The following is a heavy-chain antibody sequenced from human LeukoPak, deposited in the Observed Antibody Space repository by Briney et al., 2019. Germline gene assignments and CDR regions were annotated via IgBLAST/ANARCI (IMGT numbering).Heavy chain of an antibody. CDR1: GYSFTSYW. J-gene: IGHJ5*02. V-gene: IGHV5-51*01. CDR2: IYPGDSDT. D-gene: IGHD1-7*01. CDR3: ARQGSPYNWNYVGVEWFDP. Sequence: GESLKIFCKGSGYSFTSYWIGWVRQMPGKGLEWMGIIYPGDSDTRYSPSFQGQVTISADKSISTAYLQWSSLKASDTAMYYCARQGSPYNWNYVGVEWFDPWDQGTLVTVSS.